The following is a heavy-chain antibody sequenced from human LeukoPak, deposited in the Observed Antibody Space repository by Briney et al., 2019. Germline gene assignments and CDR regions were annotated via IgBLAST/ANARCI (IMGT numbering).Heavy chain of an antibody. D-gene: IGHD5-18*01. V-gene: IGHV4-61*02. J-gene: IGHJ5*02. CDR1: GGSISSGSYY. CDR3: ARAGYSYGRGWFDP. CDR2: IYTSGST. Sequence: SQTLFLTCTVSGGSISSGSYYWSWIRQPAGKGLEWIGRIYTSGSTNYNPSLKSRVTISVDTSKNQFSLKLSSVTAADTAVYYCARAGYSYGRGWFDPWGQGTLVTVSS.